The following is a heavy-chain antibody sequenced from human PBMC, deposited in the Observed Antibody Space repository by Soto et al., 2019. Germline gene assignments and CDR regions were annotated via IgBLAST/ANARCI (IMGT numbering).Heavy chain of an antibody. CDR2: INPSGGST. D-gene: IGHD6-13*01. J-gene: IGHJ6*02. CDR1: GYTFTSYY. Sequence: ASVKVSCKASGYTFTSYYMHWVRQAPGQGLEWMGIINPSGGSTSYAQKFRGRVTMTRDTSTSTVYMELSSLRSEDTAVYYCAGGPYSSSWSNYYYYGMDVWGQGTTVTVSS. CDR3: AGGPYSSSWSNYYYYGMDV. V-gene: IGHV1-46*01.